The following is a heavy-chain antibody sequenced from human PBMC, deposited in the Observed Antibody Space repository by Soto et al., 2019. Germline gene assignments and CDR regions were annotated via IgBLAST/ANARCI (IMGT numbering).Heavy chain of an antibody. D-gene: IGHD2-21*02. CDR3: ARAECGGDCYYYYYYGMDV. CDR2: ISAYNGNT. V-gene: IGHV1-18*01. J-gene: IGHJ6*02. Sequence: ASVKVSCKASGYTFTSYGISWVRRAPGQGLEWMGWISAYNGNTNYAQKLQGRVTMTTDTSTSTAYMELRSLRSDDTAVYYCARAECGGDCYYYYYYGMDVWGQGTTVTVSS. CDR1: GYTFTSYG.